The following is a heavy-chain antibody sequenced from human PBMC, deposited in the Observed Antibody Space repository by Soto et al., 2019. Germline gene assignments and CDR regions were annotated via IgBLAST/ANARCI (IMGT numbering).Heavy chain of an antibody. V-gene: IGHV4-39*07. Sequence: SETLSLTCTVSGGSISSSSYYWGWIRQPPGKGLEWIGSIYYSGSTYYNPSLKSRVTISVDTSKNQFSLKLSSVTAADTAVYYCAREHLTVAGSALVDYWGQGTLVTVSS. CDR2: IYYSGST. J-gene: IGHJ4*02. D-gene: IGHD6-19*01. CDR1: GGSISSSSYY. CDR3: AREHLTVAGSALVDY.